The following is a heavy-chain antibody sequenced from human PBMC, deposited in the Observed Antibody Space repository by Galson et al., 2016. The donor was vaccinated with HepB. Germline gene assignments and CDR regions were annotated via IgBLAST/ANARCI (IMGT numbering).Heavy chain of an antibody. Sequence: SETLSLTCTVSGGSISSYYWSWIRQPPGKGLEWIGYIYYSGSTNYNPSLKSRVTISVDTSKNQFSLKLSSVTAADPAVYYCARVRNYYDSSGYKHYVDYWSQGALVTVSS. CDR2: IYYSGST. D-gene: IGHD3-22*01. J-gene: IGHJ4*02. V-gene: IGHV4-59*01. CDR3: ARVRNYYDSSGYKHYVDY. CDR1: GGSISSYY.